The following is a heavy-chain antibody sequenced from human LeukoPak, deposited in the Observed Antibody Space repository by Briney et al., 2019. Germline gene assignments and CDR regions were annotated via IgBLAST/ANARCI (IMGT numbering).Heavy chain of an antibody. V-gene: IGHV3-23*01. D-gene: IGHD3/OR15-3a*01. CDR3: AKMDGYMGV. CDR1: GFTFSSYA. CDR2: ISANGVST. J-gene: IGHJ6*03. Sequence: GGSLRLSCAASGFTFSSYAMNWVRQAPGKGLEWVSGISANGVSTYYADSVKGRFTISRDNSKTTLYLQMNSLRAEDTAVYYCAKMDGYMGVWGKGTTVTVSS.